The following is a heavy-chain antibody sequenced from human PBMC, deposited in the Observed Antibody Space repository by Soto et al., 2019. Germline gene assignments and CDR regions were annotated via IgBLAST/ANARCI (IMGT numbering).Heavy chain of an antibody. J-gene: IGHJ4*02. CDR2: ISYDGSNK. CDR3: AKGPHSNEDY. CDR1: GFTFSSYG. Sequence: QVQLVESGGGVVQPGRSLRLSCAASGFTFSSYGMHWVRQAPGKGLEWVAVISYDGSNKYYADSVKGRFTISRDNSKKTQYLQMNTLRAEDTAVYYCAKGPHSNEDYWGQGTLVTVSS. D-gene: IGHD4-4*01. V-gene: IGHV3-30*18.